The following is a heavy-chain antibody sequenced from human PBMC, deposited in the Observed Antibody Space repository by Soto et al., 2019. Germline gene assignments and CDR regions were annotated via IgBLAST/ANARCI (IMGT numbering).Heavy chain of an antibody. CDR2: ISGSGGST. CDR1: GFTFSSYA. V-gene: IGHV3-23*01. Sequence: GGSLRLSCAASGFTFSSYAMSWVRQAPGKGLEWVSAISGSGGSTYYADSVKGRFTISGDNSKNTLYLQMNSLRAEDTAVYYCAKAWYYDFWSGGWFDPWGQGTLVTVSS. J-gene: IGHJ5*02. D-gene: IGHD3-3*01. CDR3: AKAWYYDFWSGGWFDP.